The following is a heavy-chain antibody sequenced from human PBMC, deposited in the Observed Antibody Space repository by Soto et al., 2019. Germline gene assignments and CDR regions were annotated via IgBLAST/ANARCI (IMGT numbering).Heavy chain of an antibody. Sequence: QVQLVQSGAEVQKPGSSVKVSCKASGGTFSSYAISWVRQAPGQGLEWMGGIIPIFGTANYAQKFQGRVTITADKSTSTAYMELSSLRSEDTAVYYCARPPIHTAMENYYYYGMDVWGQGTTVTVSS. CDR1: GGTFSSYA. D-gene: IGHD5-18*01. CDR2: IIPIFGTA. V-gene: IGHV1-69*06. J-gene: IGHJ6*02. CDR3: ARPPIHTAMENYYYYGMDV.